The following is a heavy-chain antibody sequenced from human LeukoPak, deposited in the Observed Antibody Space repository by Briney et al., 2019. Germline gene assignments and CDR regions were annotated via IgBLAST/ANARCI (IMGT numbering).Heavy chain of an antibody. CDR1: GGSISSGGYY. D-gene: IGHD5-12*01. CDR2: IYYSGST. V-gene: IGHV4-31*03. Sequence: SETLSLTCTVSGGSISSGGYYWSWIRQHPGKGLEWIGYIYYSGSTYYNPSLKSRVTISVDTSKNQFSLKLSSVTAADTAVYYCARVPSGYDGGYFDYWGQGTLVIVSS. CDR3: ARVPSGYDGGYFDY. J-gene: IGHJ4*02.